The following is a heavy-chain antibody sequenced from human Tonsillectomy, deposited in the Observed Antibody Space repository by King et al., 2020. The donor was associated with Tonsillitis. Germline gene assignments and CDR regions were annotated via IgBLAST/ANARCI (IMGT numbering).Heavy chain of an antibody. D-gene: IGHD3-10*01. V-gene: IGHV3-74*03. Sequence: WMHWVRQAPGKGLELVSRIPSAGSSTTYADSVNARFTISRDNAQNTLYLQMNSLRAEDTAVYYCAAATGSFSAFDIWGQWKMVTVSS. CDR1: W. J-gene: IGHJ3*02. CDR3: AAATGSFSAFDI. CDR2: IPSAGSST.